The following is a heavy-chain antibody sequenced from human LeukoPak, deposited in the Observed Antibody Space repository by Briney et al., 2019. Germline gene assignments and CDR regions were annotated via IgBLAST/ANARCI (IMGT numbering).Heavy chain of an antibody. V-gene: IGHV4-61*02. D-gene: IGHD3-10*01. CDR1: GGSISSGSYY. CDR3: ARHSRTYASGRYPPDY. J-gene: IGHJ4*02. Sequence: PSQTLSLTCTVSGGSISSGSYYWSWIRQPAGKGLEWIGRIYTSGSTNYNPSLKSRVSISVDTSKNQFSLKLTSVTAADTAVYYCARHSRTYASGRYPPDYWGQGTLVTVSS. CDR2: IYTSGST.